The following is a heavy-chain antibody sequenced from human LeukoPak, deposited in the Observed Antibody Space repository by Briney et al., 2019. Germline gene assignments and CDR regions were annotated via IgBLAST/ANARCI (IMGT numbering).Heavy chain of an antibody. CDR3: AKAEAPYDILTGLDY. J-gene: IGHJ4*02. D-gene: IGHD3-9*01. V-gene: IGHV3-30*18. CDR2: VSHDGNYK. Sequence: GGSLRLSCAASGFSFSGYAMHWVRQAPGKGLEWVALVSHDGNYKYYTDSVKGRFSISRDESKNTVSLQMNRLRAEDTALYYCAKAEAPYDILTGLDYWGQGTLVTVSS. CDR1: GFSFSGYA.